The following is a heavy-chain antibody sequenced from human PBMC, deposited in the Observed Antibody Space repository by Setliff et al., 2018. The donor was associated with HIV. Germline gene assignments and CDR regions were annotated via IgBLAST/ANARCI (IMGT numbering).Heavy chain of an antibody. Sequence: GASVKVSCKASGFTFTNSAMQWVRQARGQRLEWIGWIVVGSYNTNYAQKFQERVTITRDLSTSTAYMKLSSLRSEDTAVYYCAAASNRRVRGVNLHYYYYMDVWGKGTTVTVSS. CDR2: IVVGSYNT. D-gene: IGHD3-10*01. CDR3: AAASNRRVRGVNLHYYYYMDV. CDR1: GFTFTNSA. J-gene: IGHJ6*03. V-gene: IGHV1-58*02.